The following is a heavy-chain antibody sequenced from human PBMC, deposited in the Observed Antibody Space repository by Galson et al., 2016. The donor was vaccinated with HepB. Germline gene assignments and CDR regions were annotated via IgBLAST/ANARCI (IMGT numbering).Heavy chain of an antibody. J-gene: IGHJ3*02. CDR1: GFTFGDSD. D-gene: IGHD3-3*01. V-gene: IGHV3-11*01. CDR3: ARQSLSDDFWSVPHRAFDI. CDR2: ISSSYGSV. Sequence: SLRLSCAASGFTFGDSDMSWIRQAPGKGLEWVANISSSYGSVYYADSVKGRFTISRDNAKNSLDLQMNSLRAEDTAGFYCARQSLSDDFWSVPHRAFDIWGQGTMVTVSS.